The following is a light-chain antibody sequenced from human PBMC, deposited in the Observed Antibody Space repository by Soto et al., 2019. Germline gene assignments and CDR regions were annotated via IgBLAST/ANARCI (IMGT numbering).Light chain of an antibody. CDR1: QSISSW. CDR2: AAS. J-gene: IGKJ1*01. Sequence: DIQMTQSPSTLSASVGDRVTITCRASQSISSWLAWYQQKPGKAPKLLIYAASGLASGVPSRFSGSVSGTKFTLTISILRPDDFATYSCQRYGTYSWTVGQGTKV. V-gene: IGKV1-5*03. CDR3: QRYGTYSWT.